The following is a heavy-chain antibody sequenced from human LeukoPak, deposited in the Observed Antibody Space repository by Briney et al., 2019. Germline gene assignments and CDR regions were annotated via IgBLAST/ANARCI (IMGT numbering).Heavy chain of an antibody. Sequence: SETLSLTCTVSGGSISSYYWSWIRQPPGKGLEWIGSIYYSGSTYYNPSLKSRVTISVDTSKNQFSLKLSSVTAADTAVYYCARRRIVGAMDYWGQGTLVTVSS. V-gene: IGHV4-39*01. CDR2: IYYSGST. D-gene: IGHD1-26*01. CDR3: ARRRIVGAMDY. J-gene: IGHJ4*02. CDR1: GGSISSYY.